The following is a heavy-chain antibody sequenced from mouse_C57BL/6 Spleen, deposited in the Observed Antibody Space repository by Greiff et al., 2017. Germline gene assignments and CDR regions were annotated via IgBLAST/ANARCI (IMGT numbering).Heavy chain of an antibody. Sequence: QVQLKESGAELVRPGASVTLSCKASGYTFTDYEMHWVKQTPVHGLEWIGAIDPETGGTAYNQKFKGKAILTADKSSSTAYMELRSLTSEDSAVYYCTRGDYAVFDYWGQGTTLTVSS. CDR2: IDPETGGT. J-gene: IGHJ2*01. V-gene: IGHV1-15*01. D-gene: IGHD1-1*02. CDR1: GYTFTDYE. CDR3: TRGDYAVFDY.